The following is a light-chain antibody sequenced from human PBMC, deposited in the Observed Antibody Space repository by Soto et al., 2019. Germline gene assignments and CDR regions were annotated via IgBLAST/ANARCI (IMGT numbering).Light chain of an antibody. CDR3: QKCDYLPI. J-gene: IGKJ3*01. V-gene: IGKV1-33*01. Sequence: DIQMTQSPSSLSASVGDRVTITCQESHDITSYLNWYQHKPGKAPKLLIDDASILEAGVPSRFSGSGSGTEFTFTISSRQPEDVATDYGQKCDYLPIFGPGTTVDLK. CDR2: DAS. CDR1: HDITSY.